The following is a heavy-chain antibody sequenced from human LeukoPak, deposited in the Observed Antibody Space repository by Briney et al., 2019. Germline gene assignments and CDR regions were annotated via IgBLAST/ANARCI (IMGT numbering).Heavy chain of an antibody. Sequence: GGSLRLSCAASGFTFSSYSMNWVRQAPGKGLEWVSSISSSSSYIYYADSVKGRFTISRDNSKNTLYLQMNSLRAEDTAVYYCARPGPVGATPFDIWGQGTMVTVSS. CDR2: ISSSSSYI. J-gene: IGHJ3*02. V-gene: IGHV3-21*04. CDR1: GFTFSSYS. CDR3: ARPGPVGATPFDI. D-gene: IGHD1-26*01.